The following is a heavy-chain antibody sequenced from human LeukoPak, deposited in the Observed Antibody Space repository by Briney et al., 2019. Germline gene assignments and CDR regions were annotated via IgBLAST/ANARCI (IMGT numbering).Heavy chain of an antibody. D-gene: IGHD3-22*01. J-gene: IGHJ4*02. Sequence: SQTLSLTCTVSGGSISSGDYYWSWIRQPPGKGLEWIGYIYYSGSTYYNPSLKSRVTISVDTSKNQFSLKLSSVTAADTAVYYCVREIVVNQASDYWGQGTLVTVSS. CDR3: VREIVVNQASDY. V-gene: IGHV4-30-4*01. CDR1: GGSISSGDYY. CDR2: IYYSGST.